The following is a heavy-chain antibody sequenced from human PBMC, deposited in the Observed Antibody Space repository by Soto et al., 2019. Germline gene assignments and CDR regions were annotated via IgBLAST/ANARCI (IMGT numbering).Heavy chain of an antibody. D-gene: IGHD2-15*01. CDR2: ISGSGGST. CDR3: ARVISRYCSGGSCYYFDY. Sequence: GSLRLSCAASGFTFSSYAMSWVRQAPGKGLEWVSAISGSGGSTYYADSVKGRFTISRDNSKNTLYLQMNSLRAEDTAVYYCARVISRYCSGGSCYYFDYWGQGTLVTVSS. V-gene: IGHV3-23*01. CDR1: GFTFSSYA. J-gene: IGHJ4*02.